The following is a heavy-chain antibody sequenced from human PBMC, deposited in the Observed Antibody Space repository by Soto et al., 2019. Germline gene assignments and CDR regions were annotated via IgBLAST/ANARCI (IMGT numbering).Heavy chain of an antibody. J-gene: IGHJ5*02. CDR1: GFTFSSYW. CDR3: ARVLTGSWNWFDP. Sequence: DVQLVESGGGLVQPGESRRLSCAASGFTFSSYWRHWVRQAPGKGLVWVSRINSDGSRTNYADSGKGRFTVSRDNAKNTQYLQMNSLRAEDTAVYYCARVLTGSWNWFDPWGQGTLVTVSS. V-gene: IGHV3-74*01. D-gene: IGHD6-13*01. CDR2: INSDGSRT.